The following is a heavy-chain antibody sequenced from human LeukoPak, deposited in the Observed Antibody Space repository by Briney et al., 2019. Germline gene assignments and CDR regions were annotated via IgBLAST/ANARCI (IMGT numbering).Heavy chain of an antibody. CDR3: ARHSADCTGTSCYLFDP. D-gene: IGHD2-2*01. J-gene: IGHJ5*02. CDR1: GGSISSYY. V-gene: IGHV4-59*08. CDR2: IYYSGSINST. Sequence: SETLSLTCTVSGGSISSYYWSWIRQPPGKGLEWIGYIYYSGSINSTNYSPSLKSRVTISVDTSKNQFSLKLSSVTAADTAVYYCARHSADCTGTSCYLFDPWGQGTLVTVSS.